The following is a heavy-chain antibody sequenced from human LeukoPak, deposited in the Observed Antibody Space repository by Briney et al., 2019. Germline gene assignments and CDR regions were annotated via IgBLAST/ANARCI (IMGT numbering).Heavy chain of an antibody. D-gene: IGHD3-10*01. J-gene: IGHJ5*02. CDR2: ISSSSSYT. CDR1: GFSFSDYY. V-gene: IGHV3-11*05. CDR3: ARDYYGSGSYFEVRYNWFDP. Sequence: TGGSLSLSCAASGFSFSDYYRVWIRQAPGKGLEWVSYISSSSSYTNYADSVKGRFTISRDNAKNSLYLQMNSLRAEDTAVYYCARDYYGSGSYFEVRYNWFDPWGQGTLVTVSS.